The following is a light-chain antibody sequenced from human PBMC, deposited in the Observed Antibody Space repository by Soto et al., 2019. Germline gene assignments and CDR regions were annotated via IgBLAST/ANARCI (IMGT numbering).Light chain of an antibody. J-gene: IGLJ1*01. CDR2: EVS. V-gene: IGLV2-8*01. CDR3: SSYAGSHNLGVV. CDR1: SSDVGDYTY. Sequence: QSALTQPPSASGSPGQSVTISCTGTSSDVGDYTYVSWYQQHPGKAPKLMISEVSKRPSGVPDRFSGSKSGNTASLTVSGFQAEDEADFYCSSYAGSHNLGVVYGTGTKLTVL.